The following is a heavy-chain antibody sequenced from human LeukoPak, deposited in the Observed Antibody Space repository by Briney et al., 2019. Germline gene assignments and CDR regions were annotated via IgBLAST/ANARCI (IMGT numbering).Heavy chain of an antibody. CDR2: ISAYNGNT. CDR3: ARDHGDSSGYTPSAYYYYGMDV. CDR1: GYTFTSYG. Sequence: ASVKVSCKASGYTFTSYGISWVRQAPGQGLEWMGWISAYNGNTNYAQKLQGRVTMTTDTSTSTAYMELRSLRSDDTAVYYCARDHGDSSGYTPSAYYYYGMDVWGQGTTVTVSS. J-gene: IGHJ6*02. V-gene: IGHV1-18*01. D-gene: IGHD3-22*01.